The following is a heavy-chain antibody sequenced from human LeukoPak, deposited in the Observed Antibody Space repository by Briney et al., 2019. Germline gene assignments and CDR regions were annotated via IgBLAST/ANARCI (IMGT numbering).Heavy chain of an antibody. V-gene: IGHV3-23*01. J-gene: IGHJ4*02. CDR2: IGGGGGST. CDR1: GFTFSNYA. D-gene: IGHD2-15*01. CDR3: AKGRSRSGPDY. Sequence: PRGSLRLSCAASGFTFSNYAMSWVRQAPGKGLEWVSAIGGGGGSTYYADSVKGRFTISRDNSKNTLYLQMNSLRAEDTALYYCAKGRSRSGPDYWGQGALVTVSS.